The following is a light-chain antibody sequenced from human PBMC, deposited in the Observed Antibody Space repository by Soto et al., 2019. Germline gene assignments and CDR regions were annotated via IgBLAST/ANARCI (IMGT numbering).Light chain of an antibody. J-gene: IGKJ5*01. Sequence: DVVMTQSPLSLPVTLGQPASISCRSNQTLVHSDGIAYFSWFQQRPGRSPRRLIYKVSNWDSGVPARFNGSGLGTDFAMKISRVEAEDVGVYYCMQGTNWRIPFGQGTRLEIK. V-gene: IGKV2-30*02. CDR3: MQGTNWRIP. CDR2: KVS. CDR1: QTLVHSDGIAY.